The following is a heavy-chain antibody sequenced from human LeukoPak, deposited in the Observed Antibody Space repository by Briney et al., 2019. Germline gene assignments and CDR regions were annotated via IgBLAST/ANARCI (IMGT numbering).Heavy chain of an antibody. CDR2: IKSKTDGGTT. D-gene: IGHD3-22*01. CDR3: TTGTDRRGYSYFAY. V-gene: IGHV3-15*01. Sequence: GGSLRLSCAASGFTFSNSWMSWVRQAPGKGLEWVGRIKSKTDGGTTDYAAPGKGRFTISREDSKNTLYLQMNSLKPEHTAVYYSTTGTDRRGYSYFAYWGQGTLVTVSS. J-gene: IGHJ4*02. CDR1: GFTFSNSW.